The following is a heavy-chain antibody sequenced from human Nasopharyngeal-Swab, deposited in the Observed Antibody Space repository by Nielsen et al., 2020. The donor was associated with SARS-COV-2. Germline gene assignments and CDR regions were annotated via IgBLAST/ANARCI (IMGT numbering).Heavy chain of an antibody. D-gene: IGHD1-7*01. J-gene: IGHJ4*02. V-gene: IGHV5-51*01. Sequence: GESLKISCKGSGYSFTSYWIGWVRQMPGKGLEWMGIIYPGDSYTNYSPSFQGHVTISADKSISTAYLQWSSLKASDTAMYYCARFSSGTIPSVDYWGQGTLVTVSS. CDR1: GYSFTSYW. CDR3: ARFSSGTIPSVDY. CDR2: IYPGDSYT.